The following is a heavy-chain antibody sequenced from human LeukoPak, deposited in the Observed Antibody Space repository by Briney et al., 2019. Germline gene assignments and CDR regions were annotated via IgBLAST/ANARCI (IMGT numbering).Heavy chain of an antibody. J-gene: IGHJ5*02. CDR3: ATSVDYTKGGVDP. D-gene: IGHD4-11*01. CDR1: GDSISSSGYH. V-gene: IGHV4-39*01. CDR2: ISYTGTT. Sequence: SETLSLTCTVSGDSISSSGYHWGWVRQSPGKGLEWIGSISYTGTTYYNPSLKSRVTVSVDTSKNQFSLKLSSVTAADTAVYYCATSVDYTKGGVDPWGQGTLVTVSS.